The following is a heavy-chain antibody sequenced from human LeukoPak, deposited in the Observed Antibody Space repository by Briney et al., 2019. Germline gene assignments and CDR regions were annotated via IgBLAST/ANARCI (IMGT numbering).Heavy chain of an antibody. CDR3: ATGEHSVVAARYTFDY. Sequence: GASVKVSCKASGYTFTGYYMHWVRQAPGQGLEWMGWINPNSGGTNYAQKFQGRVTMTRDTSISTAYMELSRLRSDDTAVYYCATGEHSVVAARYTFDYWGQGTLVTVSS. CDR2: INPNSGGT. D-gene: IGHD6-6*01. V-gene: IGHV1-2*02. CDR1: GYTFTGYY. J-gene: IGHJ4*02.